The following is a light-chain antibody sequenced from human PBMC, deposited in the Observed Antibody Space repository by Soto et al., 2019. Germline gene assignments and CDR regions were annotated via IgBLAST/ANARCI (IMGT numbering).Light chain of an antibody. CDR1: SSDVGGYNY. CDR2: EVN. V-gene: IGLV2-14*01. Sequence: QSALTQPAFVSGSPGQSITISCTGTSSDVGGYNYVSWYQHHPGKAPKLIIYEVNNRPSGVSNRFSGSKSGNTASLTISGLQAEDEADYYCSSYTTSSTLVFGGGTKLTVL. J-gene: IGLJ3*02. CDR3: SSYTTSSTLV.